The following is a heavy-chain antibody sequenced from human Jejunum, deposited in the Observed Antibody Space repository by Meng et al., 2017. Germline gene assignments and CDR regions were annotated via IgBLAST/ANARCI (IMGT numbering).Heavy chain of an antibody. Sequence: GESLKISCAASGFTFSSYWIHWVRQAPGEGLVWVSRINGDGSTTTYADSVKGRFTISRDNAKNTLYLQMNSLRDEDTAVYYCARESYFESSGFYYFDLWGQGTLVTVSS. J-gene: IGHJ4*02. V-gene: IGHV3-74*01. D-gene: IGHD3-22*01. CDR3: ARESYFESSGFYYFDL. CDR1: GFTFSSYW. CDR2: INGDGSTT.